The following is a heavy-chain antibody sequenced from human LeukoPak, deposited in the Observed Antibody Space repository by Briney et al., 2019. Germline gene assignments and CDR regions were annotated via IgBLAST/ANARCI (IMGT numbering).Heavy chain of an antibody. CDR1: GGSISSGDYY. Sequence: SETLSLTCTVSGGSISSGDYYWSWIRQLPGKGLEWIGYINYSGSTYYNPSLKSRLTMSVDTAKNQFSLRLRSVTAGDTAVYYCAKYTTTSRKVGFEPWGEGTLITVSS. J-gene: IGHJ5*01. CDR3: AKYTTTSRKVGFEP. D-gene: IGHD2-2*01. V-gene: IGHV4-31*03. CDR2: INYSGST.